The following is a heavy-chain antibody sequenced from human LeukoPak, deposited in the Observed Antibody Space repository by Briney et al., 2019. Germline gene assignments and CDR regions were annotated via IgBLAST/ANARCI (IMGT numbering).Heavy chain of an antibody. V-gene: IGHV3-23*01. CDR2: ISGSGGST. D-gene: IGHD1-1*01. CDR3: AKGATGTTFAGPHYYMDV. J-gene: IGHJ6*03. Sequence: QPGRSLRLSCAASGFTFSSYGMHWVRQAPGKGLEWVSAISGSGGSTYYADSVKGRFTISRDNSKNTLYLQMNSLRAEDTAVYYCAKGATGTTFAGPHYYMDVWGKGTTVTVSS. CDR1: GFTFSSYG.